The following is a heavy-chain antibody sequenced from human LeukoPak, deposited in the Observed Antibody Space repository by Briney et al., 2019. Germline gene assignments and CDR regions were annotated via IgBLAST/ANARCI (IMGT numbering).Heavy chain of an antibody. Sequence: GGSLRLSCAASGFTVSSSYMSWVRQAPGKGLEWVSVIYSGGSTYYADSVKGRFTISRDNSKNTLYLQMNSLRAEDTAVYYCARVESWAFDYWGQGTLVTVSS. CDR2: IYSGGST. CDR1: GFTVSSSY. J-gene: IGHJ4*02. V-gene: IGHV3-53*01. CDR3: ARVESWAFDY. D-gene: IGHD6-13*01.